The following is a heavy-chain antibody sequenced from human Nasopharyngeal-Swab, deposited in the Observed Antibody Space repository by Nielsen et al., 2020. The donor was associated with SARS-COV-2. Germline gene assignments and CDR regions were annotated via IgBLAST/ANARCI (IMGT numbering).Heavy chain of an antibody. CDR1: GFTFSSYS. CDR3: ARVEESYYGSGSLSDN. D-gene: IGHD3-10*01. V-gene: IGHV3-21*01. CDR2: ISSSGSHK. Sequence: GGSLRLSCAASGFTFSSYSMNWVRQAPGKGLEWVSFISSSGSHKYYADSMKGRFTISRDNAKSSLYLQLSSLRAEDTAVYYCARVEESYYGSGSLSDNWGQGTLVTVSS. J-gene: IGHJ4*02.